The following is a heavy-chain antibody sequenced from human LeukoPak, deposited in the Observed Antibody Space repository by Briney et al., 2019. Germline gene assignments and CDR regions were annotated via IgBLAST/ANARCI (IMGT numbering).Heavy chain of an antibody. V-gene: IGHV3-48*04. CDR2: ISSSGSTI. CDR1: GFTFSSYS. J-gene: IGHJ4*02. CDR3: ARERIAARRRGPGFDY. Sequence: GGSLRLSCAASGFTFSSYSMNWVRQAPGKGLEWVSYISSSGSTIYYADSVKGRFTISRDNAKNSLYLQMNSLRAEDTAVYYCARERIAARRRGPGFDYWGQGTLVTVSS. D-gene: IGHD6-6*01.